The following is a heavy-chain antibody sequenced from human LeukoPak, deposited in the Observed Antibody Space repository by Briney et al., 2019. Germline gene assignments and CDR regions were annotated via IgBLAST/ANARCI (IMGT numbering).Heavy chain of an antibody. J-gene: IGHJ4*02. D-gene: IGHD3-10*01. V-gene: IGHV3-33*01. CDR2: IWYEGSNR. CDR3: VGLGTNYYGLR. Sequence: GGSLRLSCAASGFPFSSYGMHWVRQAPGKGREWVAVIWYEGSNRYYADPVKGRFTISRDNPKNTLYLEMNSLRAEDTAVYYCVGLGTNYYGLRWGQGTLVTVSS. CDR1: GFPFSSYG.